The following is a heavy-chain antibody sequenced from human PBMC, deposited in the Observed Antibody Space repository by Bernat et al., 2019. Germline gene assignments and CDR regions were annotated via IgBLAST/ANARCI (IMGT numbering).Heavy chain of an antibody. CDR1: GFTFGDYA. J-gene: IGHJ4*02. CDR3: TREGGAARPVDGKTDY. D-gene: IGHD6-6*01. Sequence: EVQLVESGGGLVQPGRSLRLSCTASGFTFGDYAMSWFRQAPGKGLEWVGFIRSKAYGGTTAYAASVKGRFTISRDDSKSIAYLQMNSLKTEDTAVYYCTREGGAARPVDGKTDYWGQGTLVTVSS. CDR2: IRSKAYGGTT. V-gene: IGHV3-49*03.